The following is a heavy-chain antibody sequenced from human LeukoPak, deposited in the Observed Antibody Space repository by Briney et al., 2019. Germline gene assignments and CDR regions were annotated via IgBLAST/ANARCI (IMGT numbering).Heavy chain of an antibody. CDR2: IVPIFGTA. D-gene: IGHD3-9*01. J-gene: IGHJ4*02. V-gene: IGHV1-69*13. Sequence: SVKVSCKASGGTFSSYSISWVRQAPGQGLEWMGGIVPIFGTADYAQKFQGRVTITADESTSTAYMELSSLRSEDTAVYYCARGDIFPGLPRDYWGQGTLVTVSS. CDR3: ARGDIFPGLPRDY. CDR1: GGTFSSYS.